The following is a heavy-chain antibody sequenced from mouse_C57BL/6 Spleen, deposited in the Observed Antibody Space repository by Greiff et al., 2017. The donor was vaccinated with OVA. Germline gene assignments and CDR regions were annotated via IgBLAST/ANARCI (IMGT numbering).Heavy chain of an antibody. CDR1: GFTFSDYG. CDR3: ARGDYGSSYDAMDY. J-gene: IGHJ4*01. CDR2: ISSGSTTI. V-gene: IGHV5-17*01. Sequence: EVMLVESGGDLVKPGGSLKLSCAASGFTFSDYGMHWVRQAPEKGLEWVAYISSGSTTIYYADTVKGRFTISRDNAKNILFLQMTSLRSEDTAMYNCARGDYGSSYDAMDYWGQGTSVTVSS. D-gene: IGHD1-1*01.